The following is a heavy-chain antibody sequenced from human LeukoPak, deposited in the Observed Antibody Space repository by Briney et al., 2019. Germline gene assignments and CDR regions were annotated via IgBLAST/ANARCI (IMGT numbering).Heavy chain of an antibody. CDR3: ARDCSSSTCTLGV. V-gene: IGHV1-18*01. CDR1: GGTFSSYA. CDR2: ISAYNGNT. Sequence: GASVKVSCKASGGTFSSYAISWVRQAPGQGLEWMGWISAYNGNTNYAQKLQGRVTMTTDTSTSTAYMELRSLRSDDTAVYYCARDCSSSTCTLGVWGQGTLVTVSS. D-gene: IGHD2-2*01. J-gene: IGHJ4*02.